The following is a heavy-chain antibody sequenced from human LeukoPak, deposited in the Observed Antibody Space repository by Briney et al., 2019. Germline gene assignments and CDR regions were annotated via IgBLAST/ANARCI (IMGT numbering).Heavy chain of an antibody. CDR1: GGTFSSYA. J-gene: IGHJ4*02. V-gene: IGHV1-69*04. D-gene: IGHD3-3*01. Sequence: VASVKVSCKASGGTFSSYAIRWVRQAPGQGLEWVGRIIPILGLANYAQKFQGRVTITADKSTSTAYMELSSLRSEDPAVYSCARARTLFGVVTHFDYWGQGTLVTVSS. CDR3: ARARTLFGVVTHFDY. CDR2: IIPILGLA.